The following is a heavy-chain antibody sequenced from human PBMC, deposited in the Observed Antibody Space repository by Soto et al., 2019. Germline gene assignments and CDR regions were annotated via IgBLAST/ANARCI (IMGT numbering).Heavy chain of an antibody. Sequence: PGGSLRLACAASGFTFSGSAMHWVRQASGEVLEWVGRIRSKANSYATAYAAAVKGRFTIPRDDSKNTAYLQMNSLKTEDTVVYYCTRPLGYSSSSGTGWGQGTLVTVSS. CDR3: TRPLGYSSSSGTG. D-gene: IGHD6-6*01. CDR2: IRSKANSYAT. V-gene: IGHV3-73*01. CDR1: GFTFSGSA. J-gene: IGHJ4*02.